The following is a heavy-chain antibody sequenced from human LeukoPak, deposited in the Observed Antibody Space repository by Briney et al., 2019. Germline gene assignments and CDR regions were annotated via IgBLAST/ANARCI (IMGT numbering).Heavy chain of an antibody. V-gene: IGHV3-23*01. CDR2: ISGSGGST. Sequence: GGSLRLSCAASGFTFSNSAMSWVRQAPGKGLDWVSGISGSGGSTYYADSVKGRFTISRDNSKNTLYLQMTSLRAEDTAVYYCAKDSRIAAAGTDYWGQGTLVTVSS. CDR3: AKDSRIAAAGTDY. J-gene: IGHJ4*02. D-gene: IGHD6-13*01. CDR1: GFTFSNSA.